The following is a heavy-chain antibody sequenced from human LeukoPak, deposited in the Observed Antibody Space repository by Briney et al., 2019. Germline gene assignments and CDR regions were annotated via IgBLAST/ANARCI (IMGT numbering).Heavy chain of an antibody. J-gene: IGHJ3*02. CDR1: GFTFSSYG. CDR3: AKYGEQLATENAFDI. D-gene: IGHD6-6*01. CDR2: ISYDGSNK. Sequence: GGSLRLSCAASGFTFSSYGMHWVRQAPGEGLEWVAVISYDGSNKYYADSVKGRFTISRDNSKNTLYLQMNSLRAEDTAVYYCAKYGEQLATENAFDIWGQGTMVTVSS. V-gene: IGHV3-30*18.